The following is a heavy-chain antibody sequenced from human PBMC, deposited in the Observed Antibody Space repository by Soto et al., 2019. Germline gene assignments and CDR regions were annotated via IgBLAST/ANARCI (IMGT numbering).Heavy chain of an antibody. CDR1: GGSISSSSYY. V-gene: IGHV4-39*01. D-gene: IGHD3-22*01. CDR2: IYYSGST. J-gene: IGHJ4*02. CDR3: ARQGQISYYYDSSGYYYFDY. Sequence: PSETLSLTCTVSGGSISSSSYYWGWIRQPPGKGLEWIGSIYYSGSTYYNPSLKSRVTISVDTSKNQFSLKLSSVTAADTAVYYCARQGQISYYYDSSGYYYFDYWGQGTLVTVSS.